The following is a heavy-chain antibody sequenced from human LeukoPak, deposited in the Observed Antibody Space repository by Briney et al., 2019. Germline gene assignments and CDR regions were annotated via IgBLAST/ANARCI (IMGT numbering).Heavy chain of an antibody. Sequence: PGGSLRLSCAASGFTFSSYGMHWVRQAPGKGLEWVAFIRYDGSNKYYADSVKGRFTISRDNSKNTLYLQMNSLRAEDTAVYYCAKLDYDILTGYYLGCNFDYWGQGTLVTVSS. D-gene: IGHD3-9*01. CDR1: GFTFSSYG. V-gene: IGHV3-30*02. CDR3: AKLDYDILTGYYLGCNFDY. CDR2: IRYDGSNK. J-gene: IGHJ4*02.